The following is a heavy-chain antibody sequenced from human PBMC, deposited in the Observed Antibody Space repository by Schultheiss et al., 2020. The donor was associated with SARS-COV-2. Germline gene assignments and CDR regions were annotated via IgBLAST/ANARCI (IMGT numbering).Heavy chain of an antibody. J-gene: IGHJ4*02. V-gene: IGHV3-30*07. Sequence: GGSLRLSCAASGFTFSSYAMHWVRQAPGKGLEWVAVISYDGSNKYYADSVKGRFTISRDNSKNTLYLQMNSLRAEDTAVYYCARDALGYWGQGTLVTVSS. CDR2: ISYDGSNK. CDR3: ARDALGY. CDR1: GFTFSSYA.